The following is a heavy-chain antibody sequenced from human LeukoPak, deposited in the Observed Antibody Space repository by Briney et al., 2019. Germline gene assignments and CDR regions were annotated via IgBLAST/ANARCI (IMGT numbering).Heavy chain of an antibody. CDR1: GYTFTSYD. CDR3: ARGIRGITIFGVVISYYFDY. CDR2: MNPNSGNT. D-gene: IGHD3-3*01. J-gene: IGHJ4*02. Sequence: ASVKVSCKASGYTFTSYDINWVRQATGQGLEWMGWMNPNSGNTGYAQKFQGRVTMTRNTSISTAYMELSSLRSEDTAVYYCARGIRGITIFGVVISYYFDYWVQGTLVTVSS. V-gene: IGHV1-8*01.